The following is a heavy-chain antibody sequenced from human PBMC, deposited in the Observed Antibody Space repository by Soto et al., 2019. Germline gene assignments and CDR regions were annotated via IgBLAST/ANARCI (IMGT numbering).Heavy chain of an antibody. CDR3: AKPVGRGYYYDSSGSLLGYGMDV. D-gene: IGHD3-22*01. V-gene: IGHV3-30*18. Sequence: GSLRLSCAASGFILSSYGMHWVRQAPGKGLEWVAVISYDGSNKYYADSVKGRFTISRDNSKNTLYLQMNSLRAEDTAVYYCAKPVGRGYYYDSSGSLLGYGMDVWGQGTTVTVSS. CDR1: GFILSSYG. CDR2: ISYDGSNK. J-gene: IGHJ6*02.